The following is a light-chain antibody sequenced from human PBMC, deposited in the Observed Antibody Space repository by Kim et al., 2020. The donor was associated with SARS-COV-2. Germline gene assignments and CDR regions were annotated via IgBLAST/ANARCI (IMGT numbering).Light chain of an antibody. J-gene: IGLJ2*01. CDR1: SSNIGAGYD. V-gene: IGLV1-40*01. Sequence: QRVTLPCTGNSSNIGAGYDVHWYQLLPRTAPKLLIYGITNRPSGVPDRFSGSKSGTSASLAITGLQAEDEADYYCQSYDSSLSGVVFGGGTQLTVL. CDR3: QSYDSSLSGVV. CDR2: GIT.